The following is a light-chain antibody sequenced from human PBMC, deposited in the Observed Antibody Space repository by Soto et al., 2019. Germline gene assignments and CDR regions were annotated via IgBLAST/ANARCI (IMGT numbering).Light chain of an antibody. CDR3: QQYHNWRT. Sequence: EIVMTQSPATLSVSPGERATLSCRASQSISNNLAWYQQKRGQAPRLLIYGASTRATGIPARFSGSGSGTEFTLTISSLQSEDFAFYYCQQYHNWRTFGQGTKVEI. CDR1: QSISNN. J-gene: IGKJ1*01. CDR2: GAS. V-gene: IGKV3-15*01.